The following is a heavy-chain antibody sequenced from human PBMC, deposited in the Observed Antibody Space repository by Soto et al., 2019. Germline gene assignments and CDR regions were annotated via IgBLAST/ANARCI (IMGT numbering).Heavy chain of an antibody. Sequence: EVQLLESGGGLVQPGGSLRLSCAASGFTFSSYAMSWVRQAPGKGLEWVSGISGSGGSTYHADSVKGRFTISRDNSKNTLYLQMNSLRAEDTAVYYCATGGHSSSWALFDYWGQGTPVTVSS. CDR1: GFTFSSYA. V-gene: IGHV3-23*01. CDR3: ATGGHSSSWALFDY. J-gene: IGHJ4*02. CDR2: ISGSGGST. D-gene: IGHD6-13*01.